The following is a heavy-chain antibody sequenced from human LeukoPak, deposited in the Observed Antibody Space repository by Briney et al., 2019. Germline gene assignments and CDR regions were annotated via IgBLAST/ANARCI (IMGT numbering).Heavy chain of an antibody. V-gene: IGHV3-20*04. CDR1: GFTFDDYG. CDR2: INWNGGST. CDR3: AKDIGRQLVGGDAFDI. D-gene: IGHD6-6*01. Sequence: GGSLRLSCAASGFTFDDYGMSWVRQAPGKGLEWVSGINWNGGSTGYADSVKGRFTISRDNAKNSLYLQMNSLRAEDMALYYCAKDIGRQLVGGDAFDIWGQGTMVTVSS. J-gene: IGHJ3*02.